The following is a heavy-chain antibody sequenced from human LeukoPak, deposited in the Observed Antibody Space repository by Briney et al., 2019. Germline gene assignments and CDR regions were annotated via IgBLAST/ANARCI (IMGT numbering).Heavy chain of an antibody. V-gene: IGHV4-61*02. CDR2: IYTSGST. CDR3: ASSYSSRYNWFDP. CDR1: GGSISSGSYY. D-gene: IGHD6-13*01. J-gene: IGHJ5*02. Sequence: SETLSLTCTVSGGSISSGSYYWSWIRQPAGKGLEWIGRIYTSGSTNYNPSLKSRVTISVDTSKNQFSLKLSSVTAADTAVYYCASSYSSRYNWFDPWGQGTLVTVSS.